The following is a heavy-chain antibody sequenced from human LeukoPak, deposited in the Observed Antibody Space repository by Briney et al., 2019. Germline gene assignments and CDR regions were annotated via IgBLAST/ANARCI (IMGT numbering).Heavy chain of an antibody. CDR2: IKQDGSEK. J-gene: IGHJ4*02. V-gene: IGHV3-7*03. Sequence: GGSLRLSCAASGFTFGDTWMNWVRQAPGQGPEWVANIKQDGSEKFYVASVKGRFTISRDNAKNSLYLQMNSLRAEDTALYYCATSYDMGWLVGYWGQGTLVTVSS. CDR3: ATSYDMGWLVGY. CDR1: GFTFGDTW. D-gene: IGHD3/OR15-3a*01.